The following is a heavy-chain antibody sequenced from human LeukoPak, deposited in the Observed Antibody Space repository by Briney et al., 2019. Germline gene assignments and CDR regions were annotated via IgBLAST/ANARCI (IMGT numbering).Heavy chain of an antibody. CDR1: GYTFSGYY. J-gene: IGHJ4*02. V-gene: IGHV1-2*02. CDR2: INPNSGGT. D-gene: IGHD3-16*01. CDR3: ASGSLASYFDH. Sequence: ASVKVSCKASGYTFSGYYMHWVRQAPGQGLEWMGWINPNSGGTKYVQKFQGRVTMTRDTSISTAYMELSRLRSDDTAVYYCASGSLASYFDHWGQGTLVAVSS.